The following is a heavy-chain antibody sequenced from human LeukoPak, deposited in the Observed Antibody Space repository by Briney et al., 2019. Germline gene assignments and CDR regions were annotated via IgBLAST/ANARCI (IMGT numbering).Heavy chain of an antibody. CDR2: IGTVGDT. Sequence: GGSLRLSCAASGFTFSSYWMHWVRQAPGKGLEWVSGIGTVGDTYYAGSVKGRFTISRENAKNSLYLQMNSLRAGDTAVYYCVRGAEGFDPWGQGTLVTVSS. CDR1: GFTFSSYW. V-gene: IGHV3-13*01. CDR3: VRGAEGFDP. J-gene: IGHJ5*02.